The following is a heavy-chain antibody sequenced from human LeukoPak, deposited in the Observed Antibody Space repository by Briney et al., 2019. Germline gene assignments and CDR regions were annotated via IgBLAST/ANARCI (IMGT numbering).Heavy chain of an antibody. Sequence: GGSLRFSCAASGFTFHSYWMHWVRQAPGKGLVRVSRIDNDGGSTTYADSVKGRFTISRDNAKNTLYLQMNSVRAEDTAVYYCARSSFPYYFDYWGQGTLVTVSS. CDR3: ARSSFPYYFDY. CDR1: GFTFHSYW. V-gene: IGHV3-74*01. D-gene: IGHD3-16*01. J-gene: IGHJ4*02. CDR2: IDNDGGST.